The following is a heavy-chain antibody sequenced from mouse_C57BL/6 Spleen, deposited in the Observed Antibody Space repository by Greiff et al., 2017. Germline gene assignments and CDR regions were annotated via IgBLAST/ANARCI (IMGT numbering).Heavy chain of an antibody. V-gene: IGHV7-3*01. D-gene: IGHD1-1*01. CDR2: IRNKANGYTT. Sequence: EVKLVESGGGLVQPGGSLSLSCAASGFTFTDYYMSWVRQPPGKALEWLGFIRNKANGYTTEYSASVKGRFTISRDNSQSILYLQMNALRAEDSATYYCASGHYGSSYDYWGQGTTLTVSS. J-gene: IGHJ2*01. CDR3: ASGHYGSSYDY. CDR1: GFTFTDYY.